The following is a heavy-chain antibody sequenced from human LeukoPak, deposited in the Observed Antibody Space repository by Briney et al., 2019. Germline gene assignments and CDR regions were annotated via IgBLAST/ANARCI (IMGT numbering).Heavy chain of an antibody. CDR3: ARVPRDGWFGGRGDY. J-gene: IGHJ4*02. D-gene: IGHD3-10*01. CDR1: VGSRSGGLYY. V-gene: IGHV4-30-4*01. CDR2: PYYRGRP. Sequence: PSQTLSLTCTVSVGSRSGGLYYGVCIRHPPGRGPGGLGYPYYRGRPNYNPSLKSRLTISIDTSKSQFSLKLSSVTAADTAVYFCARVPRDGWFGGRGDYWGQGTLVTVSS.